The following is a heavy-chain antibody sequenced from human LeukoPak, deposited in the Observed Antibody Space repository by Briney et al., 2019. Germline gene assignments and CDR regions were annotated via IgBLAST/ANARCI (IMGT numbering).Heavy chain of an antibody. J-gene: IGHJ4*02. V-gene: IGHV3-23*01. CDR3: AKEEFYDFWSGYVDY. D-gene: IGHD3-3*01. CDR1: GFTFSSYA. Sequence: PGGSLRLSCAASGFTFSSYAMSWVRQAPGKGLEWVSAISGSGGSTYYADSVKGRFTISRDNSKNTLYLQMSSLRAEDTAVYYCAKEEFYDFWSGYVDYWGQGTLVTVSS. CDR2: ISGSGGST.